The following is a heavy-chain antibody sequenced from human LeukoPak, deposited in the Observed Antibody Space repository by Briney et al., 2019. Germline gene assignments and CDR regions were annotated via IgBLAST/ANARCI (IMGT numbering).Heavy chain of an antibody. Sequence: GGSLRLSCAASGFTFDDYTMHWVRQAPGKGLEWVSLISWDGGSTYYADSVKGRFTISRDNSKNSLYLQMNSLRTEDTALYYCAKDHNYYGSGSFYGMDVWGQGTTVTVSS. CDR1: GFTFDDYT. J-gene: IGHJ6*02. D-gene: IGHD3-10*01. CDR2: ISWDGGST. V-gene: IGHV3-43*01. CDR3: AKDHNYYGSGSFYGMDV.